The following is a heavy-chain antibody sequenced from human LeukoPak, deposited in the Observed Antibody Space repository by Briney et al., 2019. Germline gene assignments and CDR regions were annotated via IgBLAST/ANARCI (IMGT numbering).Heavy chain of an antibody. Sequence: GGSLRLSCAASGFTFSSYWMHWVRQAPGKGLVWVSRINSDGSSTSYADSVKGRFTISRDNTKNTLYLQMNSLRAEDTAVYYCAMGPYYYDSSGYYYWGQGTLVTVSS. CDR1: GFTFSSYW. V-gene: IGHV3-74*01. J-gene: IGHJ4*02. CDR2: INSDGSST. D-gene: IGHD3-22*01. CDR3: AMGPYYYDSSGYYY.